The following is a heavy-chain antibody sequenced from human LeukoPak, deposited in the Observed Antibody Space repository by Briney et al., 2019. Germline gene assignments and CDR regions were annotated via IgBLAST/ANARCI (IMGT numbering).Heavy chain of an antibody. J-gene: IGHJ5*02. D-gene: IGHD1-1*01. CDR2: IYASGST. CDR1: GGPISSYY. Sequence: SETLSLTCTVSGGPISSYYWRWIRQPAGKPLEWIGRIYASGSTNYNPSLQSRVTMSVDTSKNQFSLKLTSVTAADTAFYYCARVHDFNWLDPWGQGTLVTVSS. V-gene: IGHV4-4*07. CDR3: ARVHDFNWLDP.